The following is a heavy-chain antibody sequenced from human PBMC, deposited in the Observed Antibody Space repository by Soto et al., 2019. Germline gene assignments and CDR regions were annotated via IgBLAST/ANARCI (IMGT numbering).Heavy chain of an antibody. CDR3: AKDGPTVTKNWYFDL. Sequence: QVQLVESGGGVVQPGRSLRLSCAASGFTFSSYGMHWVRQAPGKGLEWVAVISYDGSNKYYADSVKGRFTISRDNSKNTLYLQMNSLRAEDTAVYYCAKDGPTVTKNWYFDLWGRGTLVTVSS. V-gene: IGHV3-30*18. CDR2: ISYDGSNK. CDR1: GFTFSSYG. D-gene: IGHD4-17*01. J-gene: IGHJ2*01.